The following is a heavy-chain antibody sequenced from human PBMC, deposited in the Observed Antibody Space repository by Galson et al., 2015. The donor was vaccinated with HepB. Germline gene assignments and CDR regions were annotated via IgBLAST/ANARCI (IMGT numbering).Heavy chain of an antibody. CDR3: VTNRVNGAQYYDYGMDV. Sequence: SVKVSCKASEGTFTTNGITWVRQAPGQGLEWMGGITLMFGTTNYAQKFQSRVRITAVESTSTAYIELSSLRTDDTAVYYCVTNRVNGAQYYDYGMDVWGQGTTVTVS. CDR1: EGTFTTNG. D-gene: IGHD3-16*01. V-gene: IGHV1-69*13. CDR2: ITLMFGTT. J-gene: IGHJ6*02.